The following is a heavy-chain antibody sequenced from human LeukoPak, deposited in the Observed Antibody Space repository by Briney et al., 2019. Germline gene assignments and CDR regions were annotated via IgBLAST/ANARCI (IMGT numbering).Heavy chain of an antibody. CDR3: ARVLDYGDYLDY. V-gene: IGHV3-7*01. J-gene: IGHJ4*02. D-gene: IGHD4-17*01. Sequence: GGSLGLSCAASGFTFNGYWMSWVRQAPGKGLEWVANIKEDGSAQYYVGSVKGRFTISRDNAKNSLYLQMNSLRAEDTAVYYCARVLDYGDYLDYWGQGTLVTVSS. CDR1: GFTFNGYW. CDR2: IKEDGSAQ.